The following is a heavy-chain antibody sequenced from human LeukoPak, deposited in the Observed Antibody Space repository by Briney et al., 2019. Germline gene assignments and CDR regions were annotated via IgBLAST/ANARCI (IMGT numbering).Heavy chain of an antibody. CDR3: ARTGQLGPYFDY. CDR2: ISSSSSYI. Sequence: GGSLRLSCAASGFTFSSYSMNWVRQAPGKGLEWVSSISSSSSYIYYADSVKGRFPISRDNAKNSLYLQMNSLRAEDTAVYYCARTGQLGPYFDYWGQGTLVTVSS. V-gene: IGHV3-21*01. J-gene: IGHJ4*02. D-gene: IGHD6-6*01. CDR1: GFTFSSYS.